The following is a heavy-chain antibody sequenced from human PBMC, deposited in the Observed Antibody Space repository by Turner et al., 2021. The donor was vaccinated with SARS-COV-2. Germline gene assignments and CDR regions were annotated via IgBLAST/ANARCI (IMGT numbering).Heavy chain of an antibody. CDR3: ATVVGAV. Sequence: QVQLVQSGAEVKKPGASVKLSCKASGYNFTTYYIHWVRQAPGQGLGWMGIIHPSDGRTDYPQRFQGRVTMTRDTSTSTVHMELSSLISEDTAVYYCATVVGAVWGQGTLVIVSS. V-gene: IGHV1-46*01. CDR2: IHPSDGRT. D-gene: IGHD6-6*01. CDR1: GYNFTTYY. J-gene: IGHJ4*02.